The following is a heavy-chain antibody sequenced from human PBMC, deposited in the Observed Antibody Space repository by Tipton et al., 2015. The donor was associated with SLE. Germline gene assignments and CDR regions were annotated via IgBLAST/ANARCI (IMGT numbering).Heavy chain of an antibody. CDR1: GASLNSNY. Sequence: TLSLTCTVSGASLNSNYWSWIRQPPGKGLEWIGYLSTSGTTKYNPSLQSRVTISVDTPKNQFSLKLNSVTAADTAVYYCARVGLITPDAFDIWGEGTMVTVSS. CDR3: ARVGLITPDAFDI. J-gene: IGHJ3*02. D-gene: IGHD5-24*01. CDR2: LSTSGTT. V-gene: IGHV4-4*08.